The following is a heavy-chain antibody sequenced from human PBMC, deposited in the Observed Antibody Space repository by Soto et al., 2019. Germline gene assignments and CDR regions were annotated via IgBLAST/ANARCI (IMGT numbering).Heavy chain of an antibody. V-gene: IGHV3-23*01. CDR3: AKGVDDFWSGYYNY. CDR1: GFTFSSYA. J-gene: IGHJ4*02. CDR2: ISGSGGST. Sequence: GGSPRLSCAASGFTFSSYAMSWVRQAPGKGLEWVSAISGSGGSTYYADSVKGRFTISRDNSKNTLYLQMNSLRAKDSAVYYCAKGVDDFWSGYYNYWGQGTLVTVSS. D-gene: IGHD3-3*01.